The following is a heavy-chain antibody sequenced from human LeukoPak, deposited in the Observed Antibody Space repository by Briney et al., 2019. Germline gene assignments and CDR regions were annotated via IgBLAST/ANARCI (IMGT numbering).Heavy chain of an antibody. CDR1: GDSISGYY. CDR3: ARHRFGHLFDY. J-gene: IGHJ4*02. V-gene: IGHV4-59*01. Sequence: PSETLSLTCTVSGDSISGYYWSWIRQPPGKGLEWIGYVYHTGHTHCSPSLKSRVTVSLDTSRNQVSLILSPVTAADTAVYYCARHRFGHLFDYWGQGTLVFVSS. D-gene: IGHD3-16*01. CDR2: VYHTGHT.